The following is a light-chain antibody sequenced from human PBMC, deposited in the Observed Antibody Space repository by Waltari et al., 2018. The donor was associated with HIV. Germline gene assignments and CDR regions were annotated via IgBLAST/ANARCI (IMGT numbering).Light chain of an antibody. Sequence: SVSPHPPPVSADPGQQAPNPCSGLVSNIGTTYVPCYQQHPGTAPKLLIYDSYKRTSGIPDRVSGSKSGKSATLGIAGRQADDEADYYCGTWDASQTGVFGGGTKLTVL. V-gene: IGLV1-51*01. CDR1: VSNIGTTY. J-gene: IGLJ2*01. CDR3: GTWDASQTGV. CDR2: DSY.